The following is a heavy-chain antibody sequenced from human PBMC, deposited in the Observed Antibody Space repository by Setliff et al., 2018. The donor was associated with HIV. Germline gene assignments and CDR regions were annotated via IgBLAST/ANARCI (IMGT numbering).Heavy chain of an antibody. D-gene: IGHD3-10*01. Sequence: SETLSLTCTVSGGYISNYYWSWIRQPPGKGLEWIGYIYPIGSPDFPSGNTVYNPSFRSRVTLSLDTSKNQFSLKLTPVTAADAAVDYCTGDYNSGSNRFDYWGQGTPVTVSS. J-gene: IGHJ4*02. CDR1: GGYISNYY. V-gene: IGHV4-4*08. CDR2: IYPIGSPDFPSGNT. CDR3: TGDYNSGSNRFDY.